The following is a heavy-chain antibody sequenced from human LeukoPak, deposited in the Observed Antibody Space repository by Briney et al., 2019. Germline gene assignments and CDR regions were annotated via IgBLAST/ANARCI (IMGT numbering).Heavy chain of an antibody. Sequence: GGSLTLSCAASGFTFSSYEMNGLRQAPGKALGWVIYNNDSERTIDYADYVKGRFSISKDNTKNSVYLQMCSRRAEDTAIYFCVRDAVMSPEVLLTAWDYFDCWGQGTLVTVSS. CDR3: VRDAVMSPEVLLTAWDYFDC. J-gene: IGHJ4*02. V-gene: IGHV3-48*03. D-gene: IGHD2/OR15-2a*01. CDR1: GFTFSSYE. CDR2: NNDSERTI.